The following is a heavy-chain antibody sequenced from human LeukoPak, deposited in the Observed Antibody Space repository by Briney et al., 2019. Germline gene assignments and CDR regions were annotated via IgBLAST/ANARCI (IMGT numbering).Heavy chain of an antibody. Sequence: GGSLRLSCAASGFTFSDYYMSWIRQAPGKGLEWVSYISSSGSTIYYADSVKGRFTISRDNAKNSLYLQMNSLRAEDTAVYYCARTAEEWLSYYYYYYMDVWGKGTTVTVSS. CDR2: ISSSGSTI. J-gene: IGHJ6*03. V-gene: IGHV3-11*01. CDR3: ARTAEEWLSYYYYYYMDV. CDR1: GFTFSDYY. D-gene: IGHD3-3*01.